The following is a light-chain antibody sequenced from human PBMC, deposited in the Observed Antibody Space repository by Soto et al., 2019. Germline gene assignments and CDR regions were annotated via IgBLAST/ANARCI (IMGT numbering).Light chain of an antibody. J-gene: IGKJ1*01. V-gene: IGKV1-5*01. Sequence: DIQMTQSPSTLSATAGDRVTITCRASQSISSWLAWYQQKPGKAPKLLIYDASNLESGVPSRFSGSGSGTEFTLTISNLQPDDFASYYCQQYENYRTFGQATKVDIK. CDR2: DAS. CDR1: QSISSW. CDR3: QQYENYRT.